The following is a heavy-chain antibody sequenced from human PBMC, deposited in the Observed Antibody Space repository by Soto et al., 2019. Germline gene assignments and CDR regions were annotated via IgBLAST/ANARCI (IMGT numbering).Heavy chain of an antibody. CDR3: AKDMDSRQLGY. CDR1: GFTFSSYG. D-gene: IGHD3-22*01. CDR2: ISYDGSNK. Sequence: EGSLRLSCAASGFTFSSYGMHWVRQAPGKGLEWVAVISYDGSNKYYADSVKGRFTISRDNSKNTLYLQMNSLRAEDTVVYYCAKDMDSRQLGYWGQGTLVTVSS. V-gene: IGHV3-30*18. J-gene: IGHJ4*02.